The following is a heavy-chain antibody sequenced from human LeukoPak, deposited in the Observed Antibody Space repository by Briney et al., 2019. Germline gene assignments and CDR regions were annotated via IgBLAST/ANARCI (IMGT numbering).Heavy chain of an antibody. J-gene: IGHJ4*02. CDR3: ARDSGYGFDH. V-gene: IGHV3-74*01. CDR1: GFTFRSHW. D-gene: IGHD5-12*01. CDR2: INNDGRST. Sequence: GGSPRLTCAASGFTFRSHWMHWVRQAPGKGLVWVSRINNDGRSTSYADSVKGRLTISRDNAKNTLYLQMNSLKAEDTAVYYCARDSGYGFDHWGQGTPVTVPS.